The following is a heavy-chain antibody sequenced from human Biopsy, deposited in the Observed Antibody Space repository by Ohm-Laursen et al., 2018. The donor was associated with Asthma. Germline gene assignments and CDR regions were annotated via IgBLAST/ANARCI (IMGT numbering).Heavy chain of an antibody. CDR1: GGTFNTYV. D-gene: IGHD2-2*01. Sequence: SVKVSCKSLGGTFNTYVIGWVRQAPGQGLEWMGGINSVFGTTTYPQEFQDRVTITADDSTSTVYMELSSLRSEDTAVYYCARKAGPCISRTCYSLDFWGQGTLVTVSS. CDR3: ARKAGPCISRTCYSLDF. CDR2: INSVFGTT. J-gene: IGHJ4*02. V-gene: IGHV1-69*13.